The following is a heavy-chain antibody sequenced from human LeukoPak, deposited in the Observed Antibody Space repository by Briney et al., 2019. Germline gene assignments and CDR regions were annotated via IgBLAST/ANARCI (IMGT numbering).Heavy chain of an antibody. CDR2: IIPIMGTA. V-gene: IGHV1-69*13. D-gene: IGHD5-18*01. J-gene: IGHJ4*02. CDR3: ASRGRGGVDTAMVLAPPDS. CDR1: RGTLSRYA. Sequence: SVKVSCKASRGTLSRYAISWVRQAPGQELEWMGGIIPIMGTAQYAQKFQGRVALSADDTTSAAYMELSSLRSEDTAVYYCASRGRGGVDTAMVLAPPDSWGQGTLVTVSS.